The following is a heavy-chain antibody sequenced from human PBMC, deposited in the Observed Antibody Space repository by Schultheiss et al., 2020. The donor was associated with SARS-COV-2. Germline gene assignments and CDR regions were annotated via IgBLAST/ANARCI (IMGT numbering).Heavy chain of an antibody. Sequence: GGSLRLSCAASGFTFSSYGMHWVRQAPGKRLEWVGRIKSKTDGGTTDYAAPVKGRFTISRDDSKNTLYLQMNSLKTEDTAVYYCPVWWRYWGQGTLVTVSS. CDR3: PVWWRY. J-gene: IGHJ4*02. D-gene: IGHD4/OR15-4a*01. V-gene: IGHV3-15*01. CDR2: IKSKTDGGTT. CDR1: GFTFSSYG.